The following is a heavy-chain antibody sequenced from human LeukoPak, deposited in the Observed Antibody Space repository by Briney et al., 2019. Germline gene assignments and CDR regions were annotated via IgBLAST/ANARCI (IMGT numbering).Heavy chain of an antibody. CDR3: ARASGDGRFDY. V-gene: IGHV5-51*01. Sequence: GESLKISCKVSGYNFMTYWIGWVRQMPGKGLEWMGIIYPGESDIRYSPSFQGQVTISADKSISTAYLQWSSLKASDTAIYYCARASGDGRFDYWGQGTLVTVFS. D-gene: IGHD4-17*01. CDR2: IYPGESDI. J-gene: IGHJ4*02. CDR1: GYNFMTYW.